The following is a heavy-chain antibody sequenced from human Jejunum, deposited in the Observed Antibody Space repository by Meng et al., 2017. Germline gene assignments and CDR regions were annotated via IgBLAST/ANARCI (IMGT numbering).Heavy chain of an antibody. J-gene: IGHJ2*01. CDR1: GFTFSDYD. CDR3: ARESMDTDSSGWYDWYFDL. V-gene: IGHV3-13*01. Sequence: GESLKISCEASGFTFSDYDFHWVRQAPGKGLEWVSAIGKPGDTYYPGSVKGRFTMSRENAKNSVYLQMNSLTAGDTAVYYCARESMDTDSSGWYDWYFDLWGLGTLVTVSS. D-gene: IGHD6-19*01. CDR2: IGKPGDT.